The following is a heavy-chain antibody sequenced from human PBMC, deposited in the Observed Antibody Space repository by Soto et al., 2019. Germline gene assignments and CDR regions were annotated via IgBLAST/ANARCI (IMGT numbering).Heavy chain of an antibody. D-gene: IGHD1-1*01. J-gene: IGHJ6*02. CDR1: GFTFSSYG. CDR2: IWYDGSNK. CDR3: ARVQLELFLYGMDV. Sequence: GGSLRLSCAASGFTFSSYGMHWVRQAPGKGLEWVAVIWYDGSNKYYADSVKGRFTISRDNSKNTLYLQMNSLRAEDTAVYYCARVQLELFLYGMDVWGQGTTVTVSS. V-gene: IGHV3-33*01.